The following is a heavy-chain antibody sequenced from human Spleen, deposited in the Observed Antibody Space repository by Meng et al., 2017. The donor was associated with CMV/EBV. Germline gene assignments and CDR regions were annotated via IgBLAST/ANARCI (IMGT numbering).Heavy chain of an antibody. D-gene: IGHD2-2*01. CDR2: IRSKVNNYAA. CDR3: TRQGEYCSSASCVLTFDY. J-gene: IGHJ4*02. V-gene: IGHV3-73*01. CDR1: GFAFSAST. Sequence: GGSLRLSCAASGFAFSASTMHWVRQSSGKGLEWVGRIRSKVNNYAAAYAASVKGRFTISRDDSKSTAYLHMDSLETEDTALYYCTRQGEYCSSASCVLTFDYWGRGTLVTVSS.